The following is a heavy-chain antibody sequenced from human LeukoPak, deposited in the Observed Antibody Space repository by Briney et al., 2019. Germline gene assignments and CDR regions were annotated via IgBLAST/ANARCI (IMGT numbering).Heavy chain of an antibody. CDR1: GYTFTGYY. Sequence: GASVKVSCKASGYTFTGYYMHWVRQAPGQGVEWMGIINPSGGSTSYAQKFQGRVTITRDTSTSTGCMELSSLRYEDTAVYYCARDTIFGVVLEPHGMDVWGQGTTVTVSS. CDR3: ARDTIFGVVLEPHGMDV. D-gene: IGHD3-3*01. V-gene: IGHV1-46*01. J-gene: IGHJ6*02. CDR2: INPSGGST.